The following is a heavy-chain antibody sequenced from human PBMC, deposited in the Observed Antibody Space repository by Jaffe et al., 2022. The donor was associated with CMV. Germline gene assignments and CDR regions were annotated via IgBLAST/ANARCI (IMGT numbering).Heavy chain of an antibody. D-gene: IGHD4-17*01. CDR3: ARGQYGDLGGLDY. V-gene: IGHV3-66*01. J-gene: IGHJ4*02. CDR2: IYSGGST. Sequence: EVQLVESGGGLVQPGGSLRLSCAASGFTVSSNYMSWVRQAPGKGLEWVSVIYSGGSTYYADSVKGRFTISRDNSKNTLYLQMNSLRAEDTAVYYCARGQYGDLGGLDYWGQGTLVTVSS. CDR1: GFTVSSNY.